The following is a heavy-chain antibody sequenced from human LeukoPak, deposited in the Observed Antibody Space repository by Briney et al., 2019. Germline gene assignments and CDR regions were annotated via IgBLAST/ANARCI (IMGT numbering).Heavy chain of an antibody. CDR3: AKDLVATITGAY. V-gene: IGHV3-23*01. J-gene: IGHJ4*02. D-gene: IGHD5-12*01. CDR2: FIGSGGST. CDR1: GFTLSSHA. Sequence: PGGSLRLSCAVSGFTLSSHAMNWVRQAPGKGLEWVSVFIGSGGSTYYADSVKGRFTISGDNSKNTLYLQMNSLRAEDTAVYYCAKDLVATITGAYWGQGTLVTVSS.